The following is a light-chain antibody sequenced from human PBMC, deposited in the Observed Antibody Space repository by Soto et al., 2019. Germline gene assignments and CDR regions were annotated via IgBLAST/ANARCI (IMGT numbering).Light chain of an antibody. Sequence: DIQMTQSPSSLSASVVDRVTITCRASQDIKNYLNWYQQKSGKAPKLLIYDASDLETGVPSRFSGSGSGTEFTLTISSLQPEDFAIYYCQQTYTTPEITFGQGTRLEIK. CDR2: DAS. J-gene: IGKJ5*01. V-gene: IGKV1-39*01. CDR1: QDIKNY. CDR3: QQTYTTPEIT.